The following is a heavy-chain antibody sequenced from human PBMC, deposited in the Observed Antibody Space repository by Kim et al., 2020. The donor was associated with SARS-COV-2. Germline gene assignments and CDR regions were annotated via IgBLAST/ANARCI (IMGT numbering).Heavy chain of an antibody. Sequence: SVKVSCKASGGTFSSYAISWVRQAPGQGLEWMGGIIPIFGTANYAQKFQGRVTITADESTSTAYMELSSLRSEDTAVYYCARDRTMATDAFDIWGQGTMVTVSS. CDR2: IIPIFGTA. J-gene: IGHJ3*02. CDR3: ARDRTMATDAFDI. D-gene: IGHD5-12*01. CDR1: GGTFSSYA. V-gene: IGHV1-69*13.